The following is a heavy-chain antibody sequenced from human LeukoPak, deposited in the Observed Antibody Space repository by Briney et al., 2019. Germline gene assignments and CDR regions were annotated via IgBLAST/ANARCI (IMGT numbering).Heavy chain of an antibody. Sequence: PSETLSLTCTVSGGSISSSSYYWGWLRQPPGTGLEWIGSIYYSGSTYYNPSLKSRVTISVDTSKNQFSLKLSSVTAAYTAVYYSARLSAYYDILTGYYPYGDFDYWGQGTLVTVSS. D-gene: IGHD3-9*01. CDR1: GGSISSSSYY. CDR2: IYYSGST. J-gene: IGHJ4*02. V-gene: IGHV4-39*01. CDR3: ARLSAYYDILTGYYPYGDFDY.